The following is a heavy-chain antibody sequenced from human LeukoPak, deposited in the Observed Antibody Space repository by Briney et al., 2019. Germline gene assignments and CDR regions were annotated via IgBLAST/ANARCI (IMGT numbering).Heavy chain of an antibody. CDR2: IRQDGSEK. D-gene: IGHD6-13*01. CDR3: ARDGTAAGLYFDL. J-gene: IGHJ4*01. CDR1: GFTFTDYW. Sequence: PGGSLRLSYAVSGFTFTDYWMNWVRQAPGKGLEWVASIRQDGSEKTYVDSVKGRFTISRDNTKNSLSLQVNSLRVEDTAVYYCARDGTAAGLYFDLWGQGTLVTVSS. V-gene: IGHV3-7*01.